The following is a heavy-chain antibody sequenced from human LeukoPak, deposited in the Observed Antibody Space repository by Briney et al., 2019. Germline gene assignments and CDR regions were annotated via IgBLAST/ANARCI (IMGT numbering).Heavy chain of an antibody. V-gene: IGHV3-30*18. J-gene: IGHJ4*02. Sequence: PGGSLRLSCAASGFTFSSYGMHWVRQASGKGLEWVAVISYDGSNKYYADSVKGRFTISRDNSKNTLYLQMNSLRAEDTAVYYCAKGARMYYFDYWGQGTLVTVSS. CDR2: ISYDGSNK. D-gene: IGHD2-8*01. CDR3: AKGARMYYFDY. CDR1: GFTFSSYG.